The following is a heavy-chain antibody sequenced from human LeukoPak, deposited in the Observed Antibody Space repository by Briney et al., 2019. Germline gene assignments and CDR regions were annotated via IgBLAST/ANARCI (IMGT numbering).Heavy chain of an antibody. J-gene: IGHJ4*02. Sequence: GGSLRLSCVASGFALNKYWMHWVRQAPGKGLVWVSRMNIDGTSTSYADSVKGRFTISRGNARNKVYLQMNSLRVEDTAVYYCARVCISSSYFDYWGQGTLVTVSS. CDR3: ARVCISSSYFDY. V-gene: IGHV3-74*01. CDR1: GFALNKYW. D-gene: IGHD6-6*01. CDR2: MNIDGTST.